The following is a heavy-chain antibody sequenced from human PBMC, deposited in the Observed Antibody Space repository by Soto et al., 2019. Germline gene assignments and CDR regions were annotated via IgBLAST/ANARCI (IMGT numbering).Heavy chain of an antibody. CDR3: AKDRWFGELVASFDY. CDR1: GFTFSSYA. CDR2: ISGGGGST. D-gene: IGHD3-10*01. Sequence: LRLSCAASGFTFSSYAMSWVRQAPGKGLEWVSGISGGGGSTYYVDSVKGRFTISRDNSKNTLYLQMNSLRAEDTAVYYCAKDRWFGELVASFDYWGLGTLVTVSS. J-gene: IGHJ4*02. V-gene: IGHV3-23*01.